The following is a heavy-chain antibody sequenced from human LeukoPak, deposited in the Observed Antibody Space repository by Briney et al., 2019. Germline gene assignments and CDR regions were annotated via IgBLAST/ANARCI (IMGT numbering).Heavy chain of an antibody. Sequence: GGSLRLSCAASGFTFSNAWMSWVRQAPGKGLEWVGRIKSKTDGGTTDYAAPVKGRFTISRDDSKNTLYLQMNSLKTEDTAVYYCTTGLYYYDSSGPVYWGQGTLVTVSS. V-gene: IGHV3-15*01. D-gene: IGHD3-22*01. CDR2: IKSKTDGGTT. J-gene: IGHJ4*02. CDR1: GFTFSNAW. CDR3: TTGLYYYDSSGPVY.